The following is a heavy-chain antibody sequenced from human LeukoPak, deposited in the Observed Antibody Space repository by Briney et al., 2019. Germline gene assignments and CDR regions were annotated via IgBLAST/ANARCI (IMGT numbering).Heavy chain of an antibody. CDR3: ARVVVGATRYYYYYMDV. CDR2: ISAYNGNT. D-gene: IGHD1-26*01. Sequence: ASVKVSCNASGYTFTSYGISWVRQAPGQGLEWMGWISAYNGNTNYAQKLQGRVAMTTDTSTSTADMELRSLRSDDTAVYYCARVVVGATRYYYYYMDVWGKGTTVTVSS. J-gene: IGHJ6*03. CDR1: GYTFTSYG. V-gene: IGHV1-18*01.